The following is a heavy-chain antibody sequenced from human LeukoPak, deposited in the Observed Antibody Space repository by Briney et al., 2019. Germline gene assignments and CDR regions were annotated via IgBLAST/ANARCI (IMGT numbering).Heavy chain of an antibody. J-gene: IGHJ2*01. D-gene: IGHD1/OR15-1a*01. V-gene: IGHV4-34*01. Sequence: SETLSLTCAVYGGSFSGYYWSWIRKPPGKGLDWLGEINHSGSTNYNPSLKRRVTISVDTSKNQYSLKLSSVTAADTAVYYCARVLPTRSRATRPRRFPHFDPWGRGTLVTVSS. CDR1: GGSFSGYY. CDR2: INHSGST. CDR3: ARVLPTRSRATRPRRFPHFDP.